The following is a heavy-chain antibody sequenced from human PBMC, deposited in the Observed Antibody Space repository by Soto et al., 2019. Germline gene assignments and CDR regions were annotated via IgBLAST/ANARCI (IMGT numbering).Heavy chain of an antibody. CDR3: AKSFYFGEFPYGYYYGMDV. CDR1: GGSISSYY. Sequence: QVQLQESGPGLVKPSETLSLTCTVSGGSISSYYWSWIRQPPGKGLEWLGYIYYSGSTNYNPSRKSRVTISVDTSKSQFSLKLSSVTAADTAVYYCAKSFYFGEFPYGYYYGMDVWGQGTTVTVSS. J-gene: IGHJ6*02. V-gene: IGHV4-59*01. D-gene: IGHD3-10*01. CDR2: IYYSGST.